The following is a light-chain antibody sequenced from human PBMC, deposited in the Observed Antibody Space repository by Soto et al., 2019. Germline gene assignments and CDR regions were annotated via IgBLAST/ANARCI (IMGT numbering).Light chain of an antibody. Sequence: SVRTRPAWVRGTPGQSITISCTGTSSDGGGYNYVSWYQQHPGKAPKLMIYEVSNRPSGVSNRFSGSKSGNTASLTISGLQAEDEADYYCSSYTSSSTYVFGTGTKVTVL. CDR1: SSDGGGYNY. V-gene: IGLV2-14*01. J-gene: IGLJ1*01. CDR3: SSYTSSSTYV. CDR2: EVS.